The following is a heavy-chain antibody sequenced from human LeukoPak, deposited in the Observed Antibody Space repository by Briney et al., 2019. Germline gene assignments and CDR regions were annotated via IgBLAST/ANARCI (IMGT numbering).Heavy chain of an antibody. V-gene: IGHV4-39*01. CDR1: GGSISSSSYY. D-gene: IGHD5-18*01. CDR2: IYYIGST. CDR3: ARTYRRYSYGYFFDY. Sequence: PSEALSLTCTVSGGSISSSSYYWGWIRQPPGKGLEWIGSIYYIGSTYYNPSLKSRVTISVETSKNQFSLKLSSVTAADTAVYYCARTYRRYSYGYFFDYWGQGTLVTVSS. J-gene: IGHJ4*02.